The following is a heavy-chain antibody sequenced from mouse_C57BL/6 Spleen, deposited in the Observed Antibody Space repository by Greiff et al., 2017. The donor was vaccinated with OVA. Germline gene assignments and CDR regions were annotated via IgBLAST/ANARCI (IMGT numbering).Heavy chain of an antibody. Sequence: EVMLVESGGGLVQPGESLKLSCESNEYEFPSHDMSWVRKTPEKRLELVAAINSDGGSTYYPDTMERRFIISRDNTKKTLYLQMSSLRSEDTALYYCARHAIYDGYYGGAMDYWGQGTSVTVSS. J-gene: IGHJ4*01. CDR3: ARHAIYDGYYGGAMDY. CDR1: EYEFPSHD. CDR2: INSDGGST. D-gene: IGHD2-3*01. V-gene: IGHV5-2*01.